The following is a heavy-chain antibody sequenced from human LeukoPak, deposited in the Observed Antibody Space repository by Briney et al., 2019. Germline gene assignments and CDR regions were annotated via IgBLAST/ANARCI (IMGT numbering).Heavy chain of an antibody. CDR3: AKGEYSDYEGAFDY. Sequence: GGSLRLSCAASGFTFSSYAMSWVRQAPGKGLDWVSAISGSGGSTYYADSVKGRFTISRDNSKNTLYLQMNSLRAEDTAVYYCAKGEYSDYEGAFDYWGQGTLVTVSS. V-gene: IGHV3-23*01. J-gene: IGHJ4*02. D-gene: IGHD5-12*01. CDR2: ISGSGGST. CDR1: GFTFSSYA.